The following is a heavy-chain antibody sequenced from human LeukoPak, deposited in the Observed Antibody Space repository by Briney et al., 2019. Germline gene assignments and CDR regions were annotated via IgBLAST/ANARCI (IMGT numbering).Heavy chain of an antibody. Sequence: GKSLRLSCAASGFTFSTYAMSWVRQAPGKGLEWVSGISASGSSTYYADSVKGRFTISRDNSKNTLYLQMNSLRAEDTAVYYCAKDDLFAIVWGCGGSCHLDYWGQGTLVTVSS. D-gene: IGHD2-15*01. CDR1: GFTFSTYA. J-gene: IGHJ4*02. CDR2: ISASGSST. V-gene: IGHV3-23*01. CDR3: AKDDLFAIVWGCGGSCHLDY.